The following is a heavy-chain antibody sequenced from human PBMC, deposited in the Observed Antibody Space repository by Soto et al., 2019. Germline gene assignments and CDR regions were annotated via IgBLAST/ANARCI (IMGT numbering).Heavy chain of an antibody. CDR1: GFTFSSNW. V-gene: IGHV3-7*04. CDR3: AREVVVSRGASYFGY. CDR2: IRQDGSEI. J-gene: IGHJ4*02. D-gene: IGHD2-2*01. Sequence: QSGGSLRLSCVGSGFTFSSNWMTWVRQAPGKGLEWVANIRQDGSEINYVDSVKGRFTISRDNTKNSLYLQMNSLRAEDTAIYYCAREVVVSRGASYFGYWGPGTLVTVSS.